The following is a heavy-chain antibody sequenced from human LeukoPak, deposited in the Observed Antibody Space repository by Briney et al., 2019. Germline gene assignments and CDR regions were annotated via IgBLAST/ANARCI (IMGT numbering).Heavy chain of an antibody. CDR1: GFTFSSYA. J-gene: IGHJ4*02. D-gene: IGHD2-2*02. CDR3: ARRDGYCSSTSCYNFDY. CDR2: ISYDGSNK. V-gene: IGHV3-30*04. Sequence: GGSLRLSCAASGFTFSSYAMHWVRQAPGKGLEWVAVISYDGSNKKYGDSVKGRFTISRDNAKNSLYLQMNSLRAEDTAVYYCARRDGYCSSTSCYNFDYWGQGTLVTVSS.